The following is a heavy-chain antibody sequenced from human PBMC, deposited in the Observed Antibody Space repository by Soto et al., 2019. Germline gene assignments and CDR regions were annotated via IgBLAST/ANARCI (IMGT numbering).Heavy chain of an antibody. CDR1: GFTFSSYA. V-gene: IGHV3-30-3*01. D-gene: IGHD1-7*01. CDR3: ARGGSTGTTHWFDP. J-gene: IGHJ5*02. CDR2: ISNDGSNK. Sequence: QVQLVESGGGVVQPGRSLRLSCAASGFTFSSYAMHWVRQAPGKGLEWVAVISNDGSNKYYADSVKGRFTISRDNSKNTLYLQMNSLRAEDTAVYYCARGGSTGTTHWFDPWGQGTLVTVSS.